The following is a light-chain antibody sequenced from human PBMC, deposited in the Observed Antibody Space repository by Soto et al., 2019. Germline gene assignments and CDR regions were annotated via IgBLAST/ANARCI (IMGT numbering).Light chain of an antibody. V-gene: IGLV2-8*01. CDR2: EVN. CDR1: GIDDYDYNF. Sequence: QSVLTQPASVSGSPGHSVTIPCTGTGIDDYDYNFVSWYQHHPGKVPKLIIFEVNKRPSGVPDRFSGSKSGTTASLTVSGLQADDEADYYCSTFAVSPVIFGGGTKLTVL. CDR3: STFAVSPVI. J-gene: IGLJ2*01.